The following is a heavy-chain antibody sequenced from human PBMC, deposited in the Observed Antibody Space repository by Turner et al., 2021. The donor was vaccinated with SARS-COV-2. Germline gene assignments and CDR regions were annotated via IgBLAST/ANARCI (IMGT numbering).Heavy chain of an antibody. Sequence: EVQLLESGVCLVPPGGSLTLACAASGFTFSSYAMSWVRQARGKGLEWVSDISGSGGSTYYADSVKGRFTGSRDNSKNKLYLQMNSLRAEDTAVYYCARSELGLFFDYWGQGPLVTVSS. V-gene: IGHV3-23*01. CDR1: GFTFSSYA. CDR3: ARSELGLFFDY. J-gene: IGHJ4*02. D-gene: IGHD7-27*01. CDR2: ISGSGGST.